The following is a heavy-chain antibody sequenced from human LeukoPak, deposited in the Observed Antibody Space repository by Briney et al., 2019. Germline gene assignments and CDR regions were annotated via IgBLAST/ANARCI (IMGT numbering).Heavy chain of an antibody. CDR1: GGSFSGYY. CDR2: INHSGST. CDR3: ARGRSKGGELRDAFDI. J-gene: IGHJ3*02. Sequence: SETLSLTCAVYGGSFSGYYWSWIRQPPGKGLEWIGEINHSGSTNYNPSLKSRVTISVDTSKNQFSLKLSSVTAVDTAVYYCARGRSKGGELRDAFDIWGQGTMVTVSS. V-gene: IGHV4-34*01. D-gene: IGHD1-7*01.